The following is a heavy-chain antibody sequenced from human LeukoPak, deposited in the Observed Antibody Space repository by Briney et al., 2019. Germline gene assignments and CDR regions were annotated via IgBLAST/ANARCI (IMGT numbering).Heavy chain of an antibody. D-gene: IGHD4-23*01. J-gene: IGHJ5*02. CDR2: INPNSGGT. V-gene: IGHV1-2*02. CDR3: ARMDFHGNSRVNWFDP. Sequence: ASVKVSCKASGYTFTGYYMHWVRQAPGQGLEWMGWINPNSGGTNYAQKFQGRVTMTRDTSISTAYMELSRLRSDDTAVYYCARMDFHGNSRVNWFDPWGQGTLVTVSS. CDR1: GYTFTGYY.